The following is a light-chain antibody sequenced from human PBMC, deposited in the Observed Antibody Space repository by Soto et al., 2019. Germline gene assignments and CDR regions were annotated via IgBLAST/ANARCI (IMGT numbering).Light chain of an antibody. J-gene: IGKJ1*01. Sequence: DIQMTQSPSSVSASVGDKVTITCRASQSISSWLAWYQQKPGKAPKLLIYAASSLQSGVPSRFSGSGFGTDFTLTISSPLPEDFATYYCQQANTFPQTFGQGTKVDIK. CDR2: AAS. V-gene: IGKV1-12*01. CDR3: QQANTFPQT. CDR1: QSISSW.